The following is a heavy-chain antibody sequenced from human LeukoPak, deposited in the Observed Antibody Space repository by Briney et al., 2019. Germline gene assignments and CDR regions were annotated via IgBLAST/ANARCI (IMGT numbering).Heavy chain of an antibody. V-gene: IGHV4-4*07. J-gene: IGHJ2*01. Sequence: SSETLSLTCTVSGGSISNYYWNWIRQPAGKGLEWIGHFYTSGSTNYNPSLKSRVTMSIDTSKNQFSLKLSSVTAADTAVYYCARVAQKLERIAVAGTSEWRANWYFDLWGRGTPVTVSS. CDR1: GGSISNYY. CDR2: FYTSGST. D-gene: IGHD6-19*01. CDR3: ARVAQKLERIAVAGTSEWRANWYFDL.